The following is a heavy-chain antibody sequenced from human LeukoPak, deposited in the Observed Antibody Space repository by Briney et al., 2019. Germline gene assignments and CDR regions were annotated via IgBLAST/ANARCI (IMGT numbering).Heavy chain of an antibody. CDR2: ISGSGVST. V-gene: IGHV3-23*01. Sequence: PGGSLRLSCAASGFTFSSYAMSWVRQAPGKGLEWVSSISGSGVSTYYADSVKGRFSISRDNSKNTLYLQMNSLRAEDTAVYYCAKDRVVVVAATSLLENWGQGSLITVSS. J-gene: IGHJ4*02. CDR1: GFTFSSYA. CDR3: AKDRVVVVAATSLLEN. D-gene: IGHD2-15*01.